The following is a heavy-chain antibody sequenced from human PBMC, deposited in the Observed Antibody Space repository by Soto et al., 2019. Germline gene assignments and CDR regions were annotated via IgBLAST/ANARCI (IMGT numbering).Heavy chain of an antibody. J-gene: IGHJ4*02. CDR3: ARDVGYSYGYGYGY. D-gene: IGHD5-18*01. CDR2: ISTSNGDT. V-gene: IGHV1-18*04. CDR1: GYTFTAYG. Sequence: QVQLVQSGAEVKKPGASVTVSCKASGYTFTAYGVSWVRQAPGHGLEWIGWISTSNGDTNYAHSLQGRVTMTTDTSTSTAYLEVRSLRSDDTAVYWCARDVGYSYGYGYGYWGQGTLVTVSS.